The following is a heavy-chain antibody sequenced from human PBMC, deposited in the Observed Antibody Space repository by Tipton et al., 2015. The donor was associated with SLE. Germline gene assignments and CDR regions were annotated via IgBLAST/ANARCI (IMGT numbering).Heavy chain of an antibody. V-gene: IGHV4-59*12. CDR3: TGEWQQVVGVAD. Sequence: LRLSCTVSGGPMSGYYWSWIRQSPGKGLEWIGNIYDSGSSNYNPTLKSRISISVDTSINQFSLNLSSVTAADTAVYYCTGEWQQVVGVADWGLGALVTVSS. D-gene: IGHD3-16*01. CDR1: GGPMSGYY. CDR2: IYDSGSS. J-gene: IGHJ4*02.